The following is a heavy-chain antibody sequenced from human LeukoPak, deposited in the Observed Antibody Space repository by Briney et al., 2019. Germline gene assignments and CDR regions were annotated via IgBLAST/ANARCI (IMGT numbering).Heavy chain of an antibody. CDR3: ARSPKPYCSSTSCYSWFDP. Sequence: ASVKVSCKASGYTFTSYDINWVRQATGQGLEWMGGIIPIFGTANYAQKFQGRVTTTADESTSTAYMELSSLRSEDTAVYYCARSPKPYCSSTSCYSWFDPWGQGTLVTVSS. V-gene: IGHV1-69*13. J-gene: IGHJ5*02. CDR2: IIPIFGTA. D-gene: IGHD2-2*01. CDR1: GYTFTSYD.